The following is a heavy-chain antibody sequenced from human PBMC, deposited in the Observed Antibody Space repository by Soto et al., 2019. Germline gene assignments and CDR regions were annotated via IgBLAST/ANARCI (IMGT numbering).Heavy chain of an antibody. CDR1: GFTFSTYT. V-gene: IGHV3-48*01. J-gene: IGHJ4*02. D-gene: IGHD2-15*01. Sequence: EVQLVESGGGFVQPGGSLTLSCAASGFTFSTYTMNWVRQAPGKGREWLSYISDSSSVIYYADSVQGRFTISRDNAKGSLFLQMNSLRAEDTAVYYCARDRCLGGSCYQVDNWGQGTLVTVFS. CDR3: ARDRCLGGSCYQVDN. CDR2: ISDSSSVI.